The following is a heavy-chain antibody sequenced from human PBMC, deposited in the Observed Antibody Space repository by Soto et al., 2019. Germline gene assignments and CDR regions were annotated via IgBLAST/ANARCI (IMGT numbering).Heavy chain of an antibody. V-gene: IGHV1-69*02. Sequence: QVQLVQSGAEVKKPGSSVKVSCKASGGTFSSYTISWVRQAPGQGLEWMGRIIPILGIANDAQKFQGRVTDTAEKSTSTAYMELSSLRSEDTAVYYCARSVGYCSGGSCSFFDYWGQGTLVTVSS. D-gene: IGHD2-15*01. CDR3: ARSVGYCSGGSCSFFDY. J-gene: IGHJ4*02. CDR2: IIPILGIA. CDR1: GGTFSSYT.